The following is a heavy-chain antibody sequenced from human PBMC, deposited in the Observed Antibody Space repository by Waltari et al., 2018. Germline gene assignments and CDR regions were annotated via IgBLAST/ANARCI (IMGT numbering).Heavy chain of an antibody. CDR1: GYTFTSYA. CDR3: ARDVYSSYWFDP. J-gene: IGHJ5*02. Sequence: QVQLVQSGAEVKKPGASVKVSFKASGYTFTSYAMHWVRQAPGQRLEWMGWINAGNGNTKYSQKFQGRVTITRDTSASTAYMELSSVRSDDTAVYSCARDVYSSYWFDPWGQGTLVTVSS. CDR2: INAGNGNT. V-gene: IGHV1-3*01. D-gene: IGHD6-19*01.